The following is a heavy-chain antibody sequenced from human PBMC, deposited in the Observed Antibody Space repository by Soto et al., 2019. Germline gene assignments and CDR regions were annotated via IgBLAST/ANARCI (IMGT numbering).Heavy chain of an antibody. CDR3: ARGGNRYSNVASGVGGFDY. CDR1: GASISSSY. J-gene: IGHJ4*02. V-gene: IGHV4-59*01. Sequence: SETLSLTCTVSGASISSSYWSWIRQSPERGLEWIAYVYHTGATNYNPSLKSRVTISLYTSKGQFSLNLTSLTTADTAVYFCARGGNRYSNVASGVGGFDYWGQGSLVTVSS. D-gene: IGHD5-12*01. CDR2: VYHTGAT.